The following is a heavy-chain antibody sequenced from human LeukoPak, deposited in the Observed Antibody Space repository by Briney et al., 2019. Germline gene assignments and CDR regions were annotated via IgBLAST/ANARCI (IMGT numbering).Heavy chain of an antibody. CDR2: IYHSGST. Sequence: SETLSLTCTVSGYSISSGYYWGWIRQPPGKGLEWIGSIYHSGSTYYNPSLKSRVTISVDTSKNQFSLKLSSVTAADTAVYYCATRDFWTTYYYVAFDNWGQGTLVTVSS. CDR3: ATRDFWTTYYYVAFDN. D-gene: IGHD3/OR15-3a*01. CDR1: GYSISSGYY. J-gene: IGHJ4*02. V-gene: IGHV4-38-2*02.